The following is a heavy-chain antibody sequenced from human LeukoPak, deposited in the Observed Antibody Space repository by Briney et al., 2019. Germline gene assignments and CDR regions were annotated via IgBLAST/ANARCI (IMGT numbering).Heavy chain of an antibody. CDR2: INHSGST. V-gene: IGHV4-34*01. Sequence: KSSETLSLTCAVYGGSFSGYYWSWIRQPPGKGLEWIGEINHSGSTNYNPSLKSRVTISVDTSKNQFSLKLSSVTAADTAVYYCARKAQEQWLVSSRDKWFDPWGQGTLVTVSS. CDR1: GGSFSGYY. D-gene: IGHD6-19*01. CDR3: ARKAQEQWLVSSRDKWFDP. J-gene: IGHJ5*02.